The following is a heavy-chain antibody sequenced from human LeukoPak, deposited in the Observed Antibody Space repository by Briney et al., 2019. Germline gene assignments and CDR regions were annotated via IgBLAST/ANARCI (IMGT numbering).Heavy chain of an antibody. D-gene: IGHD3-22*01. J-gene: IGHJ4*02. V-gene: IGHV3-53*01. CDR1: GFTVSSNY. Sequence: PGGSLRLSCAASGFTVSSNYMSWVRQAPGKGLEWVSVIYSGGSTYYADSVKGRFTISRDNSKNTLYLQMNSLRAEDTAVYYCARESYYYDSSGYYLDYFDYWGQGTLVTVSS. CDR3: ARESYYYDSSGYYLDYFDY. CDR2: IYSGGST.